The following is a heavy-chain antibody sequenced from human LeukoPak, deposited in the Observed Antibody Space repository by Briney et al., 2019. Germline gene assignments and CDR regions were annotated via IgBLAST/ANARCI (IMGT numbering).Heavy chain of an antibody. CDR1: GFTFSSYS. V-gene: IGHV3-30*04. J-gene: IGHJ4*02. CDR3: ARDLVGYGGGFDY. CDR2: ISYDGSNK. Sequence: GWSLRLSCAGSGFTFSSYSIHWVRQVSGKGLEWVAVISYDGSNKYYADSVKGRFTISRDNSRNTMYLQMNSLRPEDTAVYSCARDLVGYGGGFDYWGQGTLVTVSS. D-gene: IGHD4-23*01.